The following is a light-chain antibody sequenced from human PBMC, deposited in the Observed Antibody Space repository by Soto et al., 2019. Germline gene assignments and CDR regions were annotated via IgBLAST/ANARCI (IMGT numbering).Light chain of an antibody. CDR1: QSVSSTH. CDR2: GAS. CDR3: HQYGSSPQT. J-gene: IGKJ1*01. V-gene: IGKV3-20*01. Sequence: EIVLTQSPGTLSLSPGGRATLFCRASQSVSSTHLAWYHQKPGQAPRLLIYGASTRASGIPDRFSGSGSGTDFTLTISRLETEDFAVYYCHQYGSSPQTFGQGTE.